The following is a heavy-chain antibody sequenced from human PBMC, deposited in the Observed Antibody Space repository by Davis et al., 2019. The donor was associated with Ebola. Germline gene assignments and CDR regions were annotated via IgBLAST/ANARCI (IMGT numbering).Heavy chain of an antibody. CDR1: GFTFSTYT. CDR3: ARVYGSYYTHFDL. J-gene: IGHJ2*01. CDR2: ISGSGGTT. D-gene: IGHD1-26*01. Sequence: PGGSLRLSCAASGFTFSTYTMTWVRQAPGKGLEWVSAISGSGGTTYYAGSVKGRFTVSRDNSKKTMYLQMNSLRAEDTAVYYCARVYGSYYTHFDLWGRGTLVTVSS. V-gene: IGHV3-23*01.